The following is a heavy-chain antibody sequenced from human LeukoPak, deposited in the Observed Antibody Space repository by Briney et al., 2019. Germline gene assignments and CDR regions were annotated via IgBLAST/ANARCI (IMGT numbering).Heavy chain of an antibody. J-gene: IGHJ4*02. CDR1: GFSFSTLA. V-gene: IGHV3-64D*06. CDR2: MGGDGVTA. CDR3: VRDLWGFDY. D-gene: IGHD1-26*01. Sequence: GGSLRLSCSASGFSFSTLAMHSVRQAPGKGLEYLAVMGGDGVTAYFEDSVKGRFTVSRDISKNTLYLQMTNLRPEDTAVYYCVRDLWGFDYWGQGTLVTVPS.